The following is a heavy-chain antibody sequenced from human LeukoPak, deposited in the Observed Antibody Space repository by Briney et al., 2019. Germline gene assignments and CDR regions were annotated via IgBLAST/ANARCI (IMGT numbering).Heavy chain of an antibody. V-gene: IGHV1-2*02. CDR2: INPNSGGT. CDR1: GYTFTGYY. D-gene: IGHD4-17*01. CDR3: ALYGDYGLSLHFVDY. J-gene: IGHJ4*02. Sequence: GASVKVSCKVSGYTFTGYYMHWVRQAPGQGLEWMGWINPNSGGTNYAQKFQGRVTMTRDTSISTAYMELSRLRSDDTAVYYCALYGDYGLSLHFVDYWGQGTLVTVSS.